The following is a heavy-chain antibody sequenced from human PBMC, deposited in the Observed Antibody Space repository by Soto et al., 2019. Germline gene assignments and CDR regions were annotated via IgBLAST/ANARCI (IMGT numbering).Heavy chain of an antibody. V-gene: IGHV3-30*18. CDR1: GFTFSDYA. D-gene: IGHD6-19*01. CDR2: VSHDGRNT. CDR3: AKGGRQWLVPSDFSY. J-gene: IGHJ4*02. Sequence: VQLVESGGGVVQPGRSLRLSCAASGFTFSDYAMHWVRQAPGKGLEWVAVVSHDGRNTHYADSVKGRFTSSRDSSKNKVCLEMASLRAEDTAVYYCAKGGRQWLVPSDFSYWGQGALVTVSS.